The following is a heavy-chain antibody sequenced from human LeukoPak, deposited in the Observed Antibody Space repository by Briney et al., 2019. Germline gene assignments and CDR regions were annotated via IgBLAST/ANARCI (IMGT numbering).Heavy chain of an antibody. V-gene: IGHV1-18*01. D-gene: IGHD4-17*01. CDR1: GYTFNNYG. CDR3: ARDFGAGNYGDYYMDV. Sequence: ASVKVSCKTSGYTFNNYGISWVRQAPGQGLEWMGWISAYNGNTNYAQKLQGRVTMTTDTSTNTAYMELRSLRSDDTAVYYCARDFGAGNYGDYYMDVWGKGTTVTVSS. J-gene: IGHJ6*03. CDR2: ISAYNGNT.